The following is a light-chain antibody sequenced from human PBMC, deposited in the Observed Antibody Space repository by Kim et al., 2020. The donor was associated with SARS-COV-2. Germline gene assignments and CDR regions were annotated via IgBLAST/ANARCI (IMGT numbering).Light chain of an antibody. CDR1: QTITSW. CDR3: QQYHTFPWT. V-gene: IGKV1-5*01. J-gene: IGKJ1*01. CDR2: EVS. Sequence: DIQMTQSPPTLSASVGDRVTITCRASQTITSWLAWYQQKPGTAPNLLIYEVSTLEDGVPSRFSGGGSGTEFTLIISSLQPDDFATYYCQQYHTFPWTFGQGTKVDIK.